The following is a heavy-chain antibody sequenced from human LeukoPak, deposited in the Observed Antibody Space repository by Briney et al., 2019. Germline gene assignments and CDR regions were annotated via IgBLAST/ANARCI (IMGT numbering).Heavy chain of an antibody. CDR3: AAVNDFWSGSFDY. J-gene: IGHJ4*02. Sequence: ASVKVSYKASGFTFTSSAMQWVRQARGQRLEWIRWIVVGSGNTNYAQKFQERVTITRDMSTSTAYMELSSLRSEDTAVYYCAAVNDFWSGSFDYWGQGTLVTVTS. V-gene: IGHV1-58*02. CDR1: GFTFTSSA. D-gene: IGHD3-3*01. CDR2: IVVGSGNT.